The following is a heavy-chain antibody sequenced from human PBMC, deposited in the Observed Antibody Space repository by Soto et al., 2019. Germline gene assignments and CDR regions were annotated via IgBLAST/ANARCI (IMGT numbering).Heavy chain of an antibody. CDR3: ARGDATKIVVTTYYAMDV. D-gene: IGHD4-17*01. J-gene: IGHJ6*02. V-gene: IGHV1-69*12. CDR1: GGSLSNYG. Sequence: QVQLVQSGAEVKKPGSSVKVSCKASGGSLSNYGISWVRQAPGQGLEWMGGIIPVFGTANYAQKFQGRVTITADESKNIAYMDVTILRSEDTAVYYCARGDATKIVVTTYYAMDVWGQGTTVTVSS. CDR2: IIPVFGTA.